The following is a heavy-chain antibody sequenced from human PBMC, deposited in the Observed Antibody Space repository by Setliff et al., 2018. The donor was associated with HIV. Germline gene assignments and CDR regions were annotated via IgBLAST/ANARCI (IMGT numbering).Heavy chain of an antibody. CDR1: GYTFTGYY. Sequence: ASVKVSCKASGYTFTGYYMHWVRQAPGQGLEWMGWINPHSGDTNYAQKFQDRVTMTRDTSVNIAYMQLSRLRSDDTAIYYCATLRIDYFDYWGQGTLVTVSS. CDR3: ATLRIDYFDY. CDR2: INPHSGDT. D-gene: IGHD3-3*01. V-gene: IGHV1-2*02. J-gene: IGHJ4*02.